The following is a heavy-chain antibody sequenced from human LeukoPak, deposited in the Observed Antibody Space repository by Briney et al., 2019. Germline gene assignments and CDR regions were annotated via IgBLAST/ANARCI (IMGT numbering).Heavy chain of an antibody. CDR2: ISPDGNID. Sequence: PGGSLRLSCAASGFTSTTFGIHWVRQAPGKGLEWVAAISPDGNIDYYSDSVKGRFSISRDDSKNMIYLQMNSLRGEDSAVYFCARINNFDDFWGQGTLVTVSS. V-gene: IGHV3-30*03. D-gene: IGHD1-1*01. J-gene: IGHJ4*02. CDR1: GFTSTTFG. CDR3: ARINNFDDF.